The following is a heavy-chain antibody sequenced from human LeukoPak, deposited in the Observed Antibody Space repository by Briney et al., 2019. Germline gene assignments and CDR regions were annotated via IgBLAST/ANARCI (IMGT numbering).Heavy chain of an antibody. CDR3: ARSLFELGPFDY. CDR1: GFIFSNYG. V-gene: IGHV3-33*08. D-gene: IGHD6-13*01. CDR2: IWADGSKE. J-gene: IGHJ4*02. Sequence: PGGSLRLSCAASGFIFSNYGMHWVRQAPGKGLEWVAAIWADGSKESYGDSVKGRFTISRDNSKNTLYLQMNSLRAEDTAVYYCARSLFELGPFDYWGQGTLVTVSS.